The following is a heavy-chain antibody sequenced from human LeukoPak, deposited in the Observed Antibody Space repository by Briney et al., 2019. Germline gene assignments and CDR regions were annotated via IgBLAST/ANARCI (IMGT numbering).Heavy chain of an antibody. J-gene: IGHJ4*02. CDR2: ISGSGGTA. Sequence: GGSLRLSCAASGFTFSIYAMSWVRQAPGKGLEWVSAISGSGGTAYYADSVKGRFTISRDNSKNTVYLQMNSLRAEDTAVYYCAKYLSGSFDYWGQGTLVTVSS. V-gene: IGHV3-23*01. CDR3: AKYLSGSFDY. D-gene: IGHD3-22*01. CDR1: GFTFSIYA.